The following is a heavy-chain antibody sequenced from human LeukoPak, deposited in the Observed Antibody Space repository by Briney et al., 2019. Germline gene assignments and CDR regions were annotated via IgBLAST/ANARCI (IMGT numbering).Heavy chain of an antibody. J-gene: IGHJ4*02. V-gene: IGHV3-23*01. Sequence: GGSLRLSCAASGFTFSSYAMSWVRQAPGKGLEWVSSITGSGDSADYADSVKGRFTISRDNAKNTLYLQVNSLRVEDTAVYYCARRTSYYFPYWGQGTLVTVSS. CDR1: GFTFSSYA. CDR3: ARRTSYYFPY. CDR2: ITGSGDSA.